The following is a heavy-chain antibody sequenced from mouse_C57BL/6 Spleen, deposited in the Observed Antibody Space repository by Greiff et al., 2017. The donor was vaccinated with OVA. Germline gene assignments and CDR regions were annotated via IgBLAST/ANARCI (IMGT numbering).Heavy chain of an antibody. CDR1: GYTFTDYY. V-gene: IGHV1-75*01. J-gene: IGHJ1*03. D-gene: IGHD1-1*01. Sequence: QVQLQQSGPELVKPGASVKISCKASGYTFTDYYINWVKQRPGQGLEWIGWIFPGSGSTYYNEKFKGKATLTVDKSSRTAYMLLSSLTAEDSAVYFCARSRHGSSWDWYFDVWGTGTTVTVSS. CDR3: ARSRHGSSWDWYFDV. CDR2: IFPGSGST.